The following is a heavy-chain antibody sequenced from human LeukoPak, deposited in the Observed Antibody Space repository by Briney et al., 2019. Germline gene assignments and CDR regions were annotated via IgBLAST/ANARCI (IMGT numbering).Heavy chain of an antibody. J-gene: IGHJ4*02. Sequence: GGSLRLSCAASGFTFSGSAVHWVRQASGRGLEWVGRIRGTANNYATAYAASVEGRFTISRDDLKNTAFLQMNSLKTEDTAVYYCTRLSDGSGYYYEGFDFWGQGTLVTVSS. D-gene: IGHD3-22*01. CDR3: TRLSDGSGYYYEGFDF. V-gene: IGHV3-73*01. CDR1: GFTFSGSA. CDR2: IRGTANNYAT.